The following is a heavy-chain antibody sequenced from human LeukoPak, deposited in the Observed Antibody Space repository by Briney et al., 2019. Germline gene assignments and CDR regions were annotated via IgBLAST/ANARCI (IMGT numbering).Heavy chain of an antibody. Sequence: GRSLRLSCAASGFTFSSSAMSWVRQAPGKGLAWVSSITDSGDGEYYADSVKGRFTISRDDSKNTLYLQMNSLRAEDTAVYYCAKDSPVATRWGQGTLVTVSS. CDR1: GFTFSSSA. V-gene: IGHV3-23*01. CDR2: ITDSGDGE. J-gene: IGHJ4*02. D-gene: IGHD1-26*01. CDR3: AKDSPVATR.